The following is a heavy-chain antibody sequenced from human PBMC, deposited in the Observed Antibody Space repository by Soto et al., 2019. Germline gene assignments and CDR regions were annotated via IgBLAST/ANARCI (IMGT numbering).Heavy chain of an antibody. CDR2: IDPSDSYT. Sequence: XESLKVSWKCSGYSFTSYWISLVLQMPGKGLEWMGRIDPSDSYTNYSPSFQGHVTISADKSISTAYLQWSSLKASDTAMYYCARLVSSYGMDVCGQRTTVTVSS. CDR3: ARLVSSYGMDV. D-gene: IGHD2-8*02. V-gene: IGHV5-10-1*01. J-gene: IGHJ6*02. CDR1: GYSFTSYW.